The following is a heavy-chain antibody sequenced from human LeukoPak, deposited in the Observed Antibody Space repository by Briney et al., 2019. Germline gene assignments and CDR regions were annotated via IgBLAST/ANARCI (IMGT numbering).Heavy chain of an antibody. D-gene: IGHD2-2*01. CDR1: GGSISSRNYY. CDR2: ISSSSSYI. V-gene: IGHV3-21*01. Sequence: PSETLSLTCTVSGGSISSRNYYWGWIRQPPGKGLEWVSSISSSSSYIYYADSVKGRFTISRDNAKNSLYLQMNSLRAEDTAVYYCARVCSSTSCPEGAFDIWGQGTMVTVSS. J-gene: IGHJ3*02. CDR3: ARVCSSTSCPEGAFDI.